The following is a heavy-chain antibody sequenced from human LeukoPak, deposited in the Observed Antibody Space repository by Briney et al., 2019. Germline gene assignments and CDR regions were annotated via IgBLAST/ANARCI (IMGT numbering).Heavy chain of an antibody. CDR3: ARAKRNGFDI. CDR2: IRSSSTTI. V-gene: IGHV3-48*01. J-gene: IGHJ3*02. CDR1: GFTFSNYS. Sequence: GGSLRLSCEASGFTFSNYSMNWVRQAPGKGLEWVSYIRSSSTTIYYADSVKGRFTISRDNAKNSLYLQMNSLGAEDTAVYYCARAKRNGFDIWGQGTMVTVSS.